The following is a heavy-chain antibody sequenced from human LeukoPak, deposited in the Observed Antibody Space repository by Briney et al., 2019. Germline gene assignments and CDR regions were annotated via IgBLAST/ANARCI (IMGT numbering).Heavy chain of an antibody. CDR3: ARVDYYYYYMDV. J-gene: IGHJ6*03. V-gene: IGHV3-74*01. CDR2: IKTDGSST. CDR1: GFTFSSYW. Sequence: GGSLRLSCAASGFTFSSYWMHWVRQAPGKGLVWVSHIKTDGSSTNYAESVKGRFTISRDNARDSLYLQMNSLRAEDTAVYYCARVDYYYYYMDVWGKGTTVTISS.